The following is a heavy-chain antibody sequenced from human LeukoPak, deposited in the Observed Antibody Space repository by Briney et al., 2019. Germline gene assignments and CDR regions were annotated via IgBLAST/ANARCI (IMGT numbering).Heavy chain of an antibody. D-gene: IGHD1-26*01. CDR3: ARGSGSYLLFDY. CDR2: ITDSSTYT. V-gene: IGHV3-11*06. CDR1: GFTFSDYY. Sequence: PGGSLRLSCAASGFTFSDYYMNWIRQAPGKGLEWISYITDSSTYTNYADSVEGRFTISRDNAKNSLYLQMNSLRVEDTAVYYCARGSGSYLLFDYWGQGTLVTVSS. J-gene: IGHJ4*02.